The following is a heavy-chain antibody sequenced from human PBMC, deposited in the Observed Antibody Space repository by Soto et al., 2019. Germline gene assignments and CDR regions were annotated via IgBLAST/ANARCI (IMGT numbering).Heavy chain of an antibody. V-gene: IGHV1-2*04. J-gene: IGHJ4*02. CDR2: INPNSGST. Sequence: GASVKVSCKASGYTFTGYYMHWVRQAPGQGLEWMGWINPNSGSTNYAQKFQGWVTMTRDTSISTAYMELSRLRSDDTAVYYCARERYYGSGRPKLFDYWGQGTLVTVSS. D-gene: IGHD3-10*01. CDR1: GYTFTGYY. CDR3: ARERYYGSGRPKLFDY.